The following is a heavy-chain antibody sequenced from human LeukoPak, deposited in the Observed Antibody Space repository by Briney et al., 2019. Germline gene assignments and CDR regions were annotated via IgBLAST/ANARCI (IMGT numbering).Heavy chain of an antibody. CDR1: GYSFTSYW. CDR2: IYPGDSDT. V-gene: IGHV5-51*01. Sequence: GESLKISCKGSGYSFTSYWIGWVRQMPGKGLEWMGIIYPGDSDTRYSPSFQGQVTISADKSISTAYLQWSSLKASDTAMYYCARHIRDGDFIPYFDYWGQGTLVTVSS. D-gene: IGHD4-17*01. J-gene: IGHJ4*02. CDR3: ARHIRDGDFIPYFDY.